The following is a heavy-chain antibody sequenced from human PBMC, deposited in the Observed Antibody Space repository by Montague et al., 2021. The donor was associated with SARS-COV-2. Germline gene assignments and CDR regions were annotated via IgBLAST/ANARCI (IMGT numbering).Heavy chain of an antibody. J-gene: IGHJ6*02. V-gene: IGHV3-74*01. CDR2: INTDGSNS. Sequence: SLRLSCAASGFSFSDYWMLWVRQAPGKGLEWVSRINTDGSNSYYTDSVKGRFTTSRDNAKNTLYLQMNSLRAEDTAVYYCAREPGSVDGMDVWGQGTTITVSS. D-gene: IGHD4-23*01. CDR1: GFSFSDYW. CDR3: AREPGSVDGMDV.